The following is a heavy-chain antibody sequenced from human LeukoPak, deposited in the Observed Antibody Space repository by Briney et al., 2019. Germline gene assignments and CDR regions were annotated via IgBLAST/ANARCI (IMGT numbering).Heavy chain of an antibody. CDR3: ARDGRLLNYNMDV. D-gene: IGHD2-15*01. CDR2: ISSSSSYI. J-gene: IGHJ6*03. V-gene: IGHV3-21*01. Sequence: GGSLRLSCAASGFTFSSYEMNWVRQAPGKGLEGVSSISSSSSYIYYADSVKGRFTISRDNAKKSMYLQMNSLRAEDTAVYYCARDGRLLNYNMDVWGKGTTVTVSS. CDR1: GFTFSSYE.